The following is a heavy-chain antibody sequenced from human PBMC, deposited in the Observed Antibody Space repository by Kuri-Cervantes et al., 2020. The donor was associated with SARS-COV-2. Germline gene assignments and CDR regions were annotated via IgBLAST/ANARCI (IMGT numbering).Heavy chain of an antibody. V-gene: IGHV3-30-3*01. CDR1: EFTFRNYA. D-gene: IGHD3-22*01. CDR2: ISYDGTNK. J-gene: IGHJ4*02. Sequence: GESLKISCAASEFTFRNYAMHWVRQAPGKGLEWVSVISYDGTNKYYADFVKGRFTISRDNSKNTLYLQMNSLRVEDTAVYYCARVPYYCVGSGFFNFDYWGQGTLVTVSS. CDR3: ARVPYYCVGSGFFNFDY.